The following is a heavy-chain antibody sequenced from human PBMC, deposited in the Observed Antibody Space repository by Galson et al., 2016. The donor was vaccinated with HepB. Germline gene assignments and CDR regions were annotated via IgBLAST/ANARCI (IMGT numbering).Heavy chain of an antibody. CDR1: GYTFTTYG. CDR3: ARSGNEWSVDY. J-gene: IGHJ4*02. V-gene: IGHV1-3*01. Sequence: SVKVSCKASGYTFTTYGIQWVRQAPGQRLEWIGWYNASNGDPRYSQNFQGRVTFTRDTSTSTAYMELGSRRSEDTAVYFCARSGNEWSVDYWGQGTLVSVSS. CDR2: YNASNGDP. D-gene: IGHD3-3*01.